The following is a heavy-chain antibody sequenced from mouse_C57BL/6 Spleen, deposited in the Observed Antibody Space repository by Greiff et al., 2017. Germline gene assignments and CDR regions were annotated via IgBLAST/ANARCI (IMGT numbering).Heavy chain of an antibody. CDR3: ARGLAEGKDRRYFDV. D-gene: IGHD3-3*01. CDR1: GYTFTSYW. V-gene: IGHV1-53*01. Sequence: QVQLQQPGTELVKPGASVKLSCKASGYTFTSYWMHWVKQRPGQGLEWIGNINPSNGGTNYNEKFKSKATLTVDKSSSTAYMQLSSLTSEDSAVYYCARGLAEGKDRRYFDVWGTGTTVTVSS. CDR2: INPSNGGT. J-gene: IGHJ1*03.